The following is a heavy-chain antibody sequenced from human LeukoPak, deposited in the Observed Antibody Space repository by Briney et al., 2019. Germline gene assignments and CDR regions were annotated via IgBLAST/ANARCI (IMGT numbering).Heavy chain of an antibody. J-gene: IGHJ6*03. CDR3: ARRGTYYDSSGYYGYYYYMDV. CDR2: IRYDGSDK. D-gene: IGHD3-22*01. CDR1: RFTFSSYG. Sequence: GGSLRLSCAASRFTFSSYGMHWVRQAPGKGLDWVAFIRYDGSDKNYADSVKGRFTISRDNAKNSLYLQMNSLRAEDTAVYYCARRGTYYDSSGYYGYYYYMDVWGKGTTVTISS. V-gene: IGHV3-30*02.